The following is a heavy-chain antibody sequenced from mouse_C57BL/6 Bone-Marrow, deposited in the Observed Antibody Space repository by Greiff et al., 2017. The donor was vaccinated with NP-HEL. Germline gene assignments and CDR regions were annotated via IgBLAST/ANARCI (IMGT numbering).Heavy chain of an antibody. CDR2: FSPESGSI. J-gene: IGHJ2*01. CDR3: ARHGIYGSSPFDY. CDR1: GYTFTEYT. D-gene: IGHD1-1*01. Sequence: QVQLQQSGAELVKPGASVKLSCKASGYTFTEYTIHWVKQRSGQGLEWIGCFSPESGSISYNEKFKDKATLTADKSSSTAYMELSRLTSEDSAVYFGARHGIYGSSPFDYWGQGTTLTVSS. V-gene: IGHV1-62-2*01.